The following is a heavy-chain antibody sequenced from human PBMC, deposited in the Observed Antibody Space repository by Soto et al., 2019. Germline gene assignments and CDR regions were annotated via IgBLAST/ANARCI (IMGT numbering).Heavy chain of an antibody. D-gene: IGHD6-13*01. J-gene: IGHJ5*02. CDR1: GCSISSYY. CDR3: ARVVDVAAAGNWFDP. Sequence: SETLSLTCTVSGCSISSYYWSWIRQPPGKGLEWIGYIYYSGSTNYNPSLKSRVTISVDTSKNQFSLKLSSVTAADTAVYYCARVVDVAAAGNWFDPWGQGTLVTVS. CDR2: IYYSGST. V-gene: IGHV4-59*01.